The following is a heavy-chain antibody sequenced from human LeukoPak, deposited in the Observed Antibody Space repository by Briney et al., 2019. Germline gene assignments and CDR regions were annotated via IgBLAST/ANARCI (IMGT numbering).Heavy chain of an antibody. CDR2: IYYSGKT. J-gene: IGHJ4*02. CDR3: ARDRRMSSFDY. V-gene: IGHV4-39*07. Sequence: SETLSLTCTLSGGSIISSSYYWGWIRQAPGKGLEWIGSIYYSGKTYYNPALMSRVTISVDTSKNQFSLKLSSVTAADTAVYYCARDRRMSSFDYWGQGTLVTVSS. CDR1: GGSIISSSYY. D-gene: IGHD2-15*01.